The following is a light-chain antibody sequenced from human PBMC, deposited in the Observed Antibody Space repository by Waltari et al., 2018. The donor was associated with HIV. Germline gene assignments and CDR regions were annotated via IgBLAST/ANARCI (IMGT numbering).Light chain of an antibody. CDR1: SLRSYY. V-gene: IGLV3-19*01. J-gene: IGLJ2*01. CDR3: NSRDSSGNHVV. Sequence: SSEVTQAPAVSVALGQTVRITCQGGSLRSYYASWYQQKPGQAPVLVIYGKNNRPSGIPDRFSGSSSGNTASLTITGAQAEDEADYYCNSRDSSGNHVVFGGGTKLTVL. CDR2: GKN.